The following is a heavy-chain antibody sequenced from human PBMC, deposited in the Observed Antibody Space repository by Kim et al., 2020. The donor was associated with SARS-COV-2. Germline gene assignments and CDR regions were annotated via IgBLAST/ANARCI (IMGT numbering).Heavy chain of an antibody. CDR3: ARVVAATVPDAFDI. CDR1: SASFSGHY. CDR2: INHRGST. Sequence: SETLSLTCAVYSASFSGHYWSWIRQSPGKGLEWIGEINHRGSTNYNPSLKSRVIISVDTSKNQFSLKLTSVTAADTAVYYCARVVAATVPDAFDIWDQGT. D-gene: IGHD2-15*01. V-gene: IGHV4-34*01. J-gene: IGHJ3*02.